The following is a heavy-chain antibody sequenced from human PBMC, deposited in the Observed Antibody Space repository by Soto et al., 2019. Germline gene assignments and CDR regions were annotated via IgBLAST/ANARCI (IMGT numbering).Heavy chain of an antibody. CDR2: ISYDGSNK. Sequence: PGGSLRLSCAASGFTFSSYAMHWVRQAPGKGLEWVAVISYDGSNKYYADSVKGRFTISRDNSKNTLYLQMNSLRAEDTAVYYCARAVVTANNWFDPWGQGTLVTVSS. CDR1: GFTFSSYA. J-gene: IGHJ5*02. V-gene: IGHV3-30-3*01. D-gene: IGHD3-22*01. CDR3: ARAVVTANNWFDP.